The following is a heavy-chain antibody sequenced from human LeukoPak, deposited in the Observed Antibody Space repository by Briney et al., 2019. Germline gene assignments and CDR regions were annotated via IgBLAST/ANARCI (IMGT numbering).Heavy chain of an antibody. Sequence: SETLSLTCTVSGGSISSGSYYWSWIRQPAGKGLEWIGSIYHSGSTYYNPSLKSRVTISVDTSKNQFSLKLSSVTAADTAVYYCARRVSHGWFDPWGQGTLVTVSS. V-gene: IGHV4-39*07. J-gene: IGHJ5*02. D-gene: IGHD6-13*01. CDR3: ARRVSHGWFDP. CDR2: IYHSGST. CDR1: GGSISSGSYY.